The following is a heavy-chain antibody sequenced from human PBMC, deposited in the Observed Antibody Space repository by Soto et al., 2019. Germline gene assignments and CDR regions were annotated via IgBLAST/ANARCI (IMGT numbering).Heavy chain of an antibody. CDR2: MNPNSGNT. Sequence: ASVKVSCKASGYTFTSYDINWVRQATGQGLEWMGWMNPNSGNTGYAQKFQGRVTMTRNTSISTAYMELSSLRSEDTAVYYCARGGGSWYSYYYYMDVWGKGTTVTVSS. J-gene: IGHJ6*03. CDR1: GYTFTSYD. V-gene: IGHV1-8*01. CDR3: ARGGGSWYSYYYYMDV. D-gene: IGHD6-13*01.